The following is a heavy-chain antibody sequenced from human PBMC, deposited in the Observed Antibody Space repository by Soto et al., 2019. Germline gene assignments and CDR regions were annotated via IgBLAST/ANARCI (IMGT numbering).Heavy chain of an antibody. CDR2: IYYSGST. Sequence: SETLSLTCTVSGGSISSSSYYWGWIRQPPGKGLEWIGSIYYSGSTYYNPSLKSRVTISVDTSKNQFSLKLSSVTAADTAVYYCAREKPYSSSWYHDYWGQGTLVTVSS. CDR1: GGSISSSSYY. CDR3: AREKPYSSSWYHDY. D-gene: IGHD6-13*01. J-gene: IGHJ4*02. V-gene: IGHV4-39*02.